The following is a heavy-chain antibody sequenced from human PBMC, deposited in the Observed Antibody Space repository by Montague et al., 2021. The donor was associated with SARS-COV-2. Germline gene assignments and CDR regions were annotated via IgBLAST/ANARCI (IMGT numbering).Heavy chain of an antibody. CDR2: IYYSGST. V-gene: IGHV4-39*01. CDR3: ARHVYDILTGYYTYWYLDL. Sequence: SETLSLTCTVSGGSISSSSHYWGWIRQPPGKGLEWIGSIYYSGSTYYNPSLKSRVTISVDTSKNQFSLKLSSVTAADTAVYYCARHVYDILTGYYTYWYLDLWGRGTLVTVSS. CDR1: GGSISSSSHY. D-gene: IGHD3-9*01. J-gene: IGHJ2*01.